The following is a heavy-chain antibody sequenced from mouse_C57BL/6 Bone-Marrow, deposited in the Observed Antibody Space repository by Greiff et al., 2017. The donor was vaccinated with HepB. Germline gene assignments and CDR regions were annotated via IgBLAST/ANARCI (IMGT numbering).Heavy chain of an antibody. Sequence: VQLQQSGPELVKPGASVKISCKASGYAFSSSWMNWVKQRPGKGLEWIGRIYPGDGDTNYNGKFKGKATLTADKSSSTAYMQLSSLTSADSAVYFCARSGGRTGTFEFAYWGQGTLVTVSA. CDR2: IYPGDGDT. J-gene: IGHJ3*01. CDR3: ARSGGRTGTFEFAY. V-gene: IGHV1-82*01. CDR1: GYAFSSSW. D-gene: IGHD4-1*01.